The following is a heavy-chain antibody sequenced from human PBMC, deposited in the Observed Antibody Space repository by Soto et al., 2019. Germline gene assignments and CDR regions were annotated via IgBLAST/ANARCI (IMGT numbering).Heavy chain of an antibody. Sequence: QVQLQQWGAGLLKPSETLSLTCAVYGGSFSGYYWSWIRQPPGKGLEWIGEINHSGSTNYNPSLKTRVTITXXTXKXXFSLKLRPVTAAVTAVYYCARVAIVVVVHPDAFDIWGQGTMVTVSS. CDR1: GGSFSGYY. CDR3: ARVAIVVVVHPDAFDI. J-gene: IGHJ3*02. CDR2: INHSGST. V-gene: IGHV4-34*01. D-gene: IGHD2-15*01.